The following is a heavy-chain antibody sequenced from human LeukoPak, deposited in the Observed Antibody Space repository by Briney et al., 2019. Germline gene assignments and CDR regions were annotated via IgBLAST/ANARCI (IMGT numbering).Heavy chain of an antibody. D-gene: IGHD3-16*01. CDR2: LRGNGDT. CDR3: AKASWVSSADAVL. J-gene: IGHJ4*02. CDR1: GFIFSSYA. Sequence: GGSLTLSCAASGFIFSSYAMRWVREAPARGLEWVSSLRGNGDTFYADSVKGRFTLSRDESRITVYLQLNNLRVEDTAVYYCAKASWVSSADAVLWGQGTVVTVSS. V-gene: IGHV3-23*01.